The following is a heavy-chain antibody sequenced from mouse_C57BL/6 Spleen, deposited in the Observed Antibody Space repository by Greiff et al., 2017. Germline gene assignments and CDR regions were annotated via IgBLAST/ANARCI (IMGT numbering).Heavy chain of an antibody. CDR3: ATNSVVATAYYYAMDY. D-gene: IGHD1-1*01. V-gene: IGHV5-17*01. J-gene: IGHJ4*01. CDR1: GFTFSDYG. Sequence: DVQLVESGGGLVKPGGSLKLSCAASGFTFSDYGMHWVRQAPEKGLEWVAYISSGSSTIYYADTVKGRFTISRDNAKTTLFLQMTSLRSEDTAMYYCATNSVVATAYYYAMDYWGQGTSVTVSS. CDR2: ISSGSSTI.